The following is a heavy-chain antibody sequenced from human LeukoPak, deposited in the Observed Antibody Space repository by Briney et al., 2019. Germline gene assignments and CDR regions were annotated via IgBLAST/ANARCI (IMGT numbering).Heavy chain of an antibody. CDR3: TRAHGRITRDAYLDY. J-gene: IGHJ4*02. Sequence: GGSLRLSCAASGFSVSSNYMSWDRQAPGKGLTWVSVIYSSGSTYYADSVKGRFAISRDDPKNTLHLQMDSLRAEDTAMYYCTRAHGRITRDAYLDYWGQGTLVTVFS. CDR2: IYSSGST. V-gene: IGHV3-53*01. D-gene: IGHD3-10*01. CDR1: GFSVSSNY.